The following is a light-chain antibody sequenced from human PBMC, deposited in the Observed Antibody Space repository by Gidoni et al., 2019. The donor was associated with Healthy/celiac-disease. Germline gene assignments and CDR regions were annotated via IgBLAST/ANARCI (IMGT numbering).Light chain of an antibody. CDR2: DAS. Sequence: IVLTQSPATLSLSPGERATLSCRASQSVSSYLAWYQQKPGQAPRLLIYDASNRATGIPARFSGSGSGTDFTLTISSLEPEDFAVYYCQQRSNWPPYTFXHXTKLEIK. V-gene: IGKV3-11*01. J-gene: IGKJ2*01. CDR1: QSVSSY. CDR3: QQRSNWPPYT.